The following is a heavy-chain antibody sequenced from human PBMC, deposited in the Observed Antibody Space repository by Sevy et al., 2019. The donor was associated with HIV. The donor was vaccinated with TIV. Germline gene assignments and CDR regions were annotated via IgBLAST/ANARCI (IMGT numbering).Heavy chain of an antibody. J-gene: IGHJ4*02. D-gene: IGHD3-10*01. CDR1: GFTVNSNY. CDR2: IKQDGSEK. CDR3: AREHETITMVRGVIDY. V-gene: IGHV3-7*01. Sequence: RGSLRLSCAASGFTVNSNYMTWVRQAPGKGLEWVANIKQDGSEKYYVDSVKGRFTISRDNAKNSLYLQMNSLRAEDTAVYYCAREHETITMVRGVIDYWGQGTLVTVSS.